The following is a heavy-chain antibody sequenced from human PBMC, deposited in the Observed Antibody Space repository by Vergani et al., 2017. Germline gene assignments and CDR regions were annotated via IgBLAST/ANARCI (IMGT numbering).Heavy chain of an antibody. V-gene: IGHV4-31*03. Sequence: QVQLQESGPGLVKPSQTLSLTCTVSGGSISSGGYYWSWIRQHPGKGLEWIGFIYYSGSTYYNPSLKSRVTISVDTSKNQFSLKLSSVTAADTAVYYCARDVVVVAARYFDLWGRGTLVTVSS. CDR3: ARDVVVVAARYFDL. CDR2: IYYSGST. J-gene: IGHJ2*01. CDR1: GGSISSGGYY. D-gene: IGHD2-15*01.